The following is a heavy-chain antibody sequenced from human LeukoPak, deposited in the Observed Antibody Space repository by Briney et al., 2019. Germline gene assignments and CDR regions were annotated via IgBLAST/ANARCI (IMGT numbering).Heavy chain of an antibody. J-gene: IGHJ3*02. D-gene: IGHD2-21*01. CDR3: ARGISGGFDI. Sequence: ASVKVSSKPSGYIFTAYHLHWVRQAPGQGLEWMGRIIPNSGATNYAQNFQGRVTMTRDTSISTAYMELSRLSPDDTAVYYCARGISGGFDIWGQGTKVTVSS. CDR2: IIPNSGAT. V-gene: IGHV1-2*06. CDR1: GYIFTAYH.